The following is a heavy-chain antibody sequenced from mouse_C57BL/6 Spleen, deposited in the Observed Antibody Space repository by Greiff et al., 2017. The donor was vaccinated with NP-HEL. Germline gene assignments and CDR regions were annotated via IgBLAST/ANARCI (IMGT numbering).Heavy chain of an antibody. J-gene: IGHJ2*01. V-gene: IGHV5-17*01. D-gene: IGHD2-10*01. Sequence: EVKLVESGGGLVKPGGSLKLSCAASGFTFSDYGMHWVRQAPEKGLEWVADISSGSSTIYYADTVKGRFTISRDNAKNTLFLQMTSLRSEDTAMYYCARSRSYYGNPYFDYWGQGTTLTVSS. CDR3: ARSRSYYGNPYFDY. CDR2: ISSGSSTI. CDR1: GFTFSDYG.